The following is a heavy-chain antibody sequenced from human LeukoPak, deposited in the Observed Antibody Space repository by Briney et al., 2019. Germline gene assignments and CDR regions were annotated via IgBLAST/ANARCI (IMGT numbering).Heavy chain of an antibody. CDR1: GGSFSGYY. CDR2: ISYDGSNK. CDR3: AKDGLSSGWYGYFDY. J-gene: IGHJ4*02. V-gene: IGHV3-30*18. D-gene: IGHD6-19*01. Sequence: LSLTCAAYGGSFSGYYWSWVRQAPGKGLEWVAVISYDGSNKYYADSVKGRFTISRDNSKNTLYLQMSSLRAEDTAVYYCAKDGLSSGWYGYFDYWGQGTLVTVSS.